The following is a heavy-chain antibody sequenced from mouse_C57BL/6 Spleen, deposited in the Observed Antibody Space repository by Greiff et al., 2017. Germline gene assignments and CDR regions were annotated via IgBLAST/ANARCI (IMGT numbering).Heavy chain of an antibody. Sequence: VQLQQSGPGLVQPSPSLSITCTVFGFLSTSFGVHWVRQSSGKGLEWQGVIWSGGSKDYNAAFISRRSISKDNSKSQVFFKINSLQADDIAIYYCARGGGQCYFGCWGQGTTLTVSS. CDR1: GFLSTSFG. CDR3: ARGGGQCYFGC. V-gene: IGHV2-2*01. J-gene: IGHJ2*01. CDR2: IWSGGSK. D-gene: IGHD3-3*01.